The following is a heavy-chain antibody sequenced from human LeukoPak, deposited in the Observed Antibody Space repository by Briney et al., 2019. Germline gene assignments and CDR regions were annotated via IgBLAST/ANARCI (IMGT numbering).Heavy chain of an antibody. CDR3: ASTGYCSGGSCYLPYYYGMDV. J-gene: IGHJ6*02. CDR2: INHSGST. Sequence: PSETLSLTCAVYGGPFSGYYWSWIRQPPGKGLEWIGEINHSGSTNYNPSLKSRVTISVDTSKNQFSLKLSSVTAADTAVYYCASTGYCSGGSCYLPYYYGMDVWGQGTTVTVSS. CDR1: GGPFSGYY. V-gene: IGHV4-34*01. D-gene: IGHD2-15*01.